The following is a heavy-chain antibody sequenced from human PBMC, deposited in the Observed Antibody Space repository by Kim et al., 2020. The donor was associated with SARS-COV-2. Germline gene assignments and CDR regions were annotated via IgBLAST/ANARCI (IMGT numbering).Heavy chain of an antibody. CDR2: ISWNSGSI. J-gene: IGHJ4*02. V-gene: IGHV3-9*01. CDR1: GFTFDDYA. Sequence: GGSLRLSCAASGFTFDDYAMHWVRQAPGKGLEWVSGISWNSGSIGYADSVKGRFTISRDNAKNSLYLQMNSLRAEDTALYYCAKALLPGIAVAGTFPGGYWGQGTLVTVSS. D-gene: IGHD6-19*01. CDR3: AKALLPGIAVAGTFPGGY.